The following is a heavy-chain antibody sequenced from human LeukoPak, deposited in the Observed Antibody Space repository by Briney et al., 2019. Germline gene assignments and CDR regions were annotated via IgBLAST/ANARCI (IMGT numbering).Heavy chain of an antibody. Sequence: GGSPRLSCAASGFAFSLYGMNWVRQAPGKGLEWVSSISSSSTFIYYADSVKGRFTISRDNAKKSVYLQMNSLRAEDTAVYYCARSARYCTNGVCPTFYYYYMDVWGKGTTVTVSS. J-gene: IGHJ6*03. CDR3: ARSARYCTNGVCPTFYYYYMDV. V-gene: IGHV3-21*01. CDR1: GFAFSLYG. D-gene: IGHD2-8*01. CDR2: ISSSSTFI.